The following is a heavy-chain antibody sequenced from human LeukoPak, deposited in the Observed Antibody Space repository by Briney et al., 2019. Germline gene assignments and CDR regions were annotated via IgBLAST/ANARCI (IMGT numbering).Heavy chain of an antibody. CDR1: GVSISGHY. J-gene: IGHJ6*02. Sequence: PSETLSLTCTVSGVSISGHYWSWIRQPPGKGLEWIGYFYYSGSTHYNPSLKSRVTTSVDTSNNQFTLNLSSVTAADTALYYCARRGEGYSYGSFGLDVWGQGTTVTVYS. CDR3: ARRGEGYSYGSFGLDV. V-gene: IGHV4-59*08. D-gene: IGHD5-18*01. CDR2: FYYSGST.